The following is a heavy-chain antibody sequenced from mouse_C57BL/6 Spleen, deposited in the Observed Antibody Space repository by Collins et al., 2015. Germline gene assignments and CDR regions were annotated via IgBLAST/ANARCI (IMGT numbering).Heavy chain of an antibody. Sequence: DVQLQESGPWPRETFSVSVSHLLCHWLLHHQWLLLELDPAVFRNKLEWMGYISHDGGNNYNPSLKNRISITRDTSKNQFFLNLNSVTTEDTATYYCARGMITTAMDYWGQGTSVTVSS. V-gene: IGHV3-6*02. CDR3: ARGMITTAMDY. J-gene: IGHJ4*01. D-gene: IGHD2-4*01. CDR1: LLHHQWLL. CDR2: ISHDGGN.